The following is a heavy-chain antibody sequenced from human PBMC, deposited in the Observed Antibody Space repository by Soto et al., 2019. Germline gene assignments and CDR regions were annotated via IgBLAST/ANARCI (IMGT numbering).Heavy chain of an antibody. Sequence: ASVKVSCKASGYTFSSYYMNWVRQAPGQGLEWLGIINPSGGTANYAQKFLGRVTITADESTSTAYMELSSLRSEDTAVYYCARLTMVRGGSSVIMPYYYGMDVWGQGTTVTVSS. CDR1: GYTFSSYY. J-gene: IGHJ6*02. CDR2: INPSGGTA. CDR3: ARLTMVRGGSSVIMPYYYGMDV. V-gene: IGHV1-46*01. D-gene: IGHD3-10*01.